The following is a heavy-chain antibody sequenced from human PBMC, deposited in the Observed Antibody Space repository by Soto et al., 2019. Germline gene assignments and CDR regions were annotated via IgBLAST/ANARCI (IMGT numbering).Heavy chain of an antibody. Sequence: ASVKVSCKASGYTFTSYGISWVRQAPGQGLEWMGWISAYNGNTNYAQKLQGRVTMTTDTSTSTAYMELRSLRSDDTAVYYCARDEAVLLRFGELRPNIDVWGKGTTVTVSS. CDR2: ISAYNGNT. D-gene: IGHD3-10*01. CDR1: GYTFTSYG. V-gene: IGHV1-18*01. J-gene: IGHJ6*03. CDR3: ARDEAVLLRFGELRPNIDV.